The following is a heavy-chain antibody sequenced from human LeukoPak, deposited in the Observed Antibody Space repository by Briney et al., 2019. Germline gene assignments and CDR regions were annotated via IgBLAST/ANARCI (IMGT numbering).Heavy chain of an antibody. V-gene: IGHV4-34*01. CDR3: ARAETAAGDLDY. D-gene: IGHD6-13*01. J-gene: IGHJ4*02. CDR2: INHSGST. Sequence: SETLSLTCSVSGGSISNYYWSWIRQPPGKGLEWIGEINHSGSTNYNPSLKSRVTISVDTSKNQFSLKLSSVTAADTAVYYCARAETAAGDLDYWGQGTLVTVSS. CDR1: GGSISNYY.